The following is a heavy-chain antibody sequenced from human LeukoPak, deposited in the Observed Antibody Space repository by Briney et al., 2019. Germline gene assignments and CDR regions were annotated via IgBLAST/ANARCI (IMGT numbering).Heavy chain of an antibody. CDR3: ARDRIPYNWNDPSFDY. CDR2: IIPIFGTA. CDR1: GGTFSSYA. D-gene: IGHD1-1*01. V-gene: IGHV1-69*06. Sequence: GSSVKVSCKASGGTFSSYAISWVRQAPGQGLEWMGGIIPIFGTANYAQKFQGRVTITADKSTSTAYMELCSLRSEDTAVYYCARDRIPYNWNDPSFDYWGQGTLVTVSS. J-gene: IGHJ4*02.